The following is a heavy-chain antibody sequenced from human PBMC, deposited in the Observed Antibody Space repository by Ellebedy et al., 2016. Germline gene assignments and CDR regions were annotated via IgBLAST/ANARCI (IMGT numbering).Heavy chain of an antibody. V-gene: IGHV3-21*04. D-gene: IGHD3-3*01. CDR3: TRDGREWSRDY. CDR1: GFPFSLAG. CDR2: IVNTGRET. J-gene: IGHJ4*02. Sequence: GESLKISXVASGFPFSLAGMTWIRQAPGKGLEWVGTIVNTGRETYYADPFKGRFTISRDNAMNLVDLHLYSLTVEDTAVYFCTRDGREWSRDYWGQGTLVTVSS.